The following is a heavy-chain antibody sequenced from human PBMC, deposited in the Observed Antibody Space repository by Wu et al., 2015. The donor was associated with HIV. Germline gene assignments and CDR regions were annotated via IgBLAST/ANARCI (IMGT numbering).Heavy chain of an antibody. Sequence: QVQLVQSGAEVKKPGSSVKVSCRASGGTFSSYAISWVRQAPGQGLEWMGGIIPIFDTTKYAQKFQGRVTVTADESTSTAYMELSSLRSEDTAVYYCAREGTHSSGRDAFDIWGQGTMVTVSS. V-gene: IGHV1-69*12. J-gene: IGHJ3*02. CDR2: IIPIFDTT. CDR1: GGTFSSYA. D-gene: IGHD3-22*01. CDR3: AREGTHSSGRDAFDI.